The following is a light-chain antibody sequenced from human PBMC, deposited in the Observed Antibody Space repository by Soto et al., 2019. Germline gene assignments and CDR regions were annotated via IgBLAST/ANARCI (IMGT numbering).Light chain of an antibody. Sequence: EIVLTQSPGTLSLSPGERATLSCRASQSVSSSYLAWYQQKPGQAPRLLIYGASSRATGLPDRFSGSVSETDFTLPISRLEPEDFAVYYCQQYGSSSWTFGQGTKVEI. CDR2: GAS. V-gene: IGKV3-20*01. J-gene: IGKJ1*01. CDR1: QSVSSSY. CDR3: QQYGSSSWT.